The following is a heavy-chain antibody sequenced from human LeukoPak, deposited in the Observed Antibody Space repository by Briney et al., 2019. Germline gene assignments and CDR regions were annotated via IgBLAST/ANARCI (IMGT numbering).Heavy chain of an antibody. D-gene: IGHD3-10*01. V-gene: IGHV3-74*01. CDR1: GFTFSNYW. Sequence: SGGSLRLSCAASGFTFSNYWMRWVRQAPGKGLVWVSRINGDGSSTSYADSVKGRFTISRDNAKNTLYLQMDSLRAEDTAVYYCARDPYGSGRYWGQGTRVTVSS. CDR2: INGDGSST. J-gene: IGHJ4*02. CDR3: ARDPYGSGRY.